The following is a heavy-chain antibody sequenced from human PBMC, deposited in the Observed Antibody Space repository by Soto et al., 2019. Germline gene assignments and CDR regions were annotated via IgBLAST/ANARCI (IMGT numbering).Heavy chain of an antibody. CDR1: GGSISSGDYY. D-gene: IGHD5-18*01. CDR3: ASTSYGYTFYDY. J-gene: IGHJ4*02. V-gene: IGHV4-30-4*01. Sequence: QVQLQESGPGLVKPSQTLSLTCTVSGGSISSGDYYWSWIRQPPGKGLEWIGYIYYSGSTYYNPSLTGRVTRSVDTSKNQFSLKLSSVTAADTAVYYCASTSYGYTFYDYWGQGTLVTVSS. CDR2: IYYSGST.